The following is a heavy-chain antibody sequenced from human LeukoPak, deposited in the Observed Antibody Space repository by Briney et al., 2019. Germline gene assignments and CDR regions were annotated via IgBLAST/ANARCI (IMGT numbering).Heavy chain of an antibody. Sequence: SETLSLTCTVSGGSISSYYWSWIRQPPGKRLEWIGCISYSGSTNFNPSLKSRVTISVDTSKNQFSLKLSSVTAADTAVYYCAREGTAGTNLNWFDPWGQGTLVTVSS. CDR3: AREGTAGTNLNWFDP. CDR2: ISYSGST. V-gene: IGHV4-59*01. J-gene: IGHJ5*02. CDR1: GGSISSYY. D-gene: IGHD1-1*01.